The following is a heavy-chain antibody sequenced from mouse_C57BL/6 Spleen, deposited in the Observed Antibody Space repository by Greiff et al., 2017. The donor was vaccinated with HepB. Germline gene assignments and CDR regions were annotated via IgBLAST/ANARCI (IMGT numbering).Heavy chain of an antibody. V-gene: IGHV3-6*01. CDR3: ARDRAARYFDV. CDR1: GYSITSGYY. J-gene: IGHJ1*03. Sequence: EVKLMESGPGLVKPSQSLSLTCSVTGYSITSGYYWNWIRQFPGNKLEWMGYISYDGSNNYNPSLKNRISITRDTSKNQFFLKLNSVTTEDTATYYCARDRAARYFDVWGTGTTVTVSS. CDR2: ISYDGSN. D-gene: IGHD1-2*01.